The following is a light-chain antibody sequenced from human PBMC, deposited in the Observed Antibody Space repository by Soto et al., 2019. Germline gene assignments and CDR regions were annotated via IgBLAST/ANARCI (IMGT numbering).Light chain of an antibody. CDR1: NSNIGSNT. CDR3: AAWDDSLNGRV. Sequence: VVTQPPSASGTPGQRVTISCSGSNSNIGSNTVNWYQQLPGTAPKLLIYYDNLRPSGVPDRISGSKSGTSASLAISGLQSDDEADYYCAAWDDSLNGRVFGTGTKLTVL. V-gene: IGLV1-44*01. CDR2: YDN. J-gene: IGLJ1*01.